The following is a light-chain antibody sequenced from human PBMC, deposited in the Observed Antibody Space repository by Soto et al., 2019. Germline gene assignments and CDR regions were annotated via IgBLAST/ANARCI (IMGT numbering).Light chain of an antibody. CDR1: NSNIGSNT. CDR3: AAWDDSLNGRV. Sequence: VVTQPPSASGTPGQRVTISCSGSNSNIGSNTVNWYQQLPGTAPKLLIYYDNLRPSGVPDRISGSKSGTSASLAISGLQSDDEADYYCAAWDDSLNGRVFGTGTKLTVL. V-gene: IGLV1-44*01. CDR2: YDN. J-gene: IGLJ1*01.